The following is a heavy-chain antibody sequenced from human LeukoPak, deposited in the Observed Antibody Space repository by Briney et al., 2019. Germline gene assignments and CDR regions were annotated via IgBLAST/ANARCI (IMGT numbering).Heavy chain of an antibody. Sequence: TSETLSLTCTVSGGSISSYYWNWIRQPPGKGLEWIGYIYYSGSTYYNPSLESRVTISVDTSKNQFSLKLSSVTAADTAVYYCARGGYYGSGNDFRFDPWGQGTLVTVSS. CDR3: ARGGYYGSGNDFRFDP. V-gene: IGHV4-59*12. J-gene: IGHJ5*02. CDR1: GGSISSYY. CDR2: IYYSGST. D-gene: IGHD3-10*01.